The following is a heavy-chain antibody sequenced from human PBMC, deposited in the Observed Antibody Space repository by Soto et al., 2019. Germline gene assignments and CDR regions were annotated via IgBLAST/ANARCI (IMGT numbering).Heavy chain of an antibody. D-gene: IGHD6-13*01. CDR3: ARRSSSWYFDY. J-gene: IGHJ4*02. CDR1: GFTFSNYA. V-gene: IGHV3-23*01. CDR2: ISGSGDRT. Sequence: EVQLLESGGGLVQPGGSLRLSCAASGFTFSNYAMNWVRQAPGKGLEWVSVISGSGDRTYYADSVKGRFTISRDSSKNTLYLQMNSLRAEDTAVYYCARRSSSWYFDYWGQGTLVTVSS.